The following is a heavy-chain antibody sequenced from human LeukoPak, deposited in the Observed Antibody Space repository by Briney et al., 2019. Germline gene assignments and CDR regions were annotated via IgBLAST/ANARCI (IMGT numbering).Heavy chain of an antibody. Sequence: SGPTLVKPTQTLTLTCTFSGFSLSTSGVGVCWIRQPPGKALEWLALIYWDDDKRYSPSLKSRLTITKDTSKNQVVLTMTNMDPVDTASYYWAYRRQYCSSTGRPYYFDYWGQGTLVTVSS. V-gene: IGHV2-5*02. J-gene: IGHJ4*02. CDR1: GFSLSTSGVG. D-gene: IGHD2-2*01. CDR2: IYWDDDK. CDR3: AYRRQYCSSTGRPYYFDY.